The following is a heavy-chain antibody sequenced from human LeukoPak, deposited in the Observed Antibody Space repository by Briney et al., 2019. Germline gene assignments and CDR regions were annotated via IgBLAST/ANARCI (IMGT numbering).Heavy chain of an antibody. J-gene: IGHJ5*01. CDR3: AKEGEVVITHRFDS. Sequence: PGGSLRLSCAASGFTFISYAMSWVRQAPGKGLEWVSSLSGNAGRPYYADSVKGRFTISRDNSKNTLYLQMNSLRAEDTAVYYCAKEGEVVITHRFDSWGQGTLVTVSS. D-gene: IGHD3-22*01. V-gene: IGHV3-23*01. CDR1: GFTFISYA. CDR2: LSGNAGRP.